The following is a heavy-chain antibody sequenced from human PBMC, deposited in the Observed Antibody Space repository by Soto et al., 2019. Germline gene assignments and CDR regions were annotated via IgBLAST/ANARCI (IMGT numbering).Heavy chain of an antibody. CDR3: AKSTYCSSTSCYVEYNWFDP. J-gene: IGHJ5*02. Sequence: GGSLRLSCAASGLTFSSYAMSWVRQAPGKGLEWVSAISGSGGSTYYADSVKGRFTISRDNSKNTLYLQMNSLRAEDTAVYYCAKSTYCSSTSCYVEYNWFDPWGQGTLVTVSS. D-gene: IGHD2-2*01. CDR2: ISGSGGST. CDR1: GLTFSSYA. V-gene: IGHV3-23*01.